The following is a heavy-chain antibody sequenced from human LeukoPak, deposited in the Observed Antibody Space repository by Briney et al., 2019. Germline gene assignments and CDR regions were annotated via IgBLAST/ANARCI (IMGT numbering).Heavy chain of an antibody. CDR3: ARARGYSGYDFSKYYFDY. Sequence: SETLSLTCTVSGGSISSSSYYWGWIRQPPGKGLERIGSIYYSGSTYYNPSLKSRVTISVDTSKNQFSLKLSSVTAADTAVYYCARARGYSGYDFSKYYFDYWGQGTLVTVSS. CDR2: IYYSGST. CDR1: GGSISSSSYY. D-gene: IGHD5-12*01. V-gene: IGHV4-39*07. J-gene: IGHJ4*02.